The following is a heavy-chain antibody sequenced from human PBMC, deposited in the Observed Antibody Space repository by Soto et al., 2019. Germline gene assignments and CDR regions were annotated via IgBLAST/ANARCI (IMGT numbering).Heavy chain of an antibody. V-gene: IGHV5-10-1*01. CDR1: GYSFTSYC. J-gene: IGHJ6*02. D-gene: IGHD2-2*01. CDR2: IDPSDSYT. CDR3: ASSPIVVVPAAKGGAGYGMDV. Sequence: AESLKISCKVSGYSFTSYCISWVRPMPGKGREWMGRIDPSDSYTNYSPSFQVHVTISADKSISTAYLQWSSLKASDTAMYYCASSPIVVVPAAKGGAGYGMDVWGQGTTVTVSS.